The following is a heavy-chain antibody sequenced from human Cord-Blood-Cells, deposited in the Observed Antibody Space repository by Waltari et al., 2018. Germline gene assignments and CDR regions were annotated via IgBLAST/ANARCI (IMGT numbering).Heavy chain of an antibody. Sequence: QVQLQQWGAGLLKPSETLSLTCAVYGGSFSGYYWSWIRQHPGKGLEWIGEINHSGSTNCNPSLKSRVTISVDTSTNQFSLKLSSVTAADTTVYYCARGRYTRYFDIWGQGTMVTVSS. V-gene: IGHV4-34*01. D-gene: IGHD3-16*02. CDR2: INHSGST. J-gene: IGHJ3*02. CDR3: ARGRYTRYFDI. CDR1: GGSFSGYY.